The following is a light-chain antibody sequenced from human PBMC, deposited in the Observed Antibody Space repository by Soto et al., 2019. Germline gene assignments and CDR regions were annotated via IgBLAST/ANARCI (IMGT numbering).Light chain of an antibody. CDR3: QNYSYAPYT. J-gene: IGKJ2*01. Sequence: DIQMTQSPSSLSASVGDSDTITCRASHDITYYLAWYQYKPGKAPKLLIYAASTLKSGVPSRFSGSGSGTDFALTITSLHPDDFATYYCQNYSYAPYTFGQGSKLEIK. CDR1: HDITYY. CDR2: AAS. V-gene: IGKV1-27*01.